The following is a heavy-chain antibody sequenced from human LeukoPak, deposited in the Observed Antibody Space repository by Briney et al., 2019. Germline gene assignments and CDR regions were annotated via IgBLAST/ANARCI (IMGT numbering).Heavy chain of an antibody. CDR1: GFTFSSYE. CDR3: ARVEGGYSYGPYYYYYYMDV. J-gene: IGHJ6*03. CDR2: ISSSSSYI. D-gene: IGHD5-18*01. V-gene: IGHV3-21*01. Sequence: GGSLRLSCAASGFTFSSYEMNWVRQAPGKGLEWVSSISSSSSYIYYADSVKGRFTISRDNAKNSLYLQMNSLRAEDTAVYYCARVEGGYSYGPYYYYYYMDVWGKGTTVTVSS.